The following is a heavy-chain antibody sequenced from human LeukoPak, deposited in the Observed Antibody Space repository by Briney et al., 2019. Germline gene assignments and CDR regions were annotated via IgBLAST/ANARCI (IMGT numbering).Heavy chain of an antibody. Sequence: PGGSLRLSCAASGFTFSSYWMSWVRQAPGEGLEWVANIKEDGSEKYYVDSVKGRFTISRDNAKNSLYLQMNSLRAEDTAVYYCARLRITMVRGVIIEDYYYYYMDVWGKGTTVTVSS. D-gene: IGHD3-10*01. CDR2: IKEDGSEK. CDR3: ARLRITMVRGVIIEDYYYYYMDV. V-gene: IGHV3-7*01. CDR1: GFTFSSYW. J-gene: IGHJ6*03.